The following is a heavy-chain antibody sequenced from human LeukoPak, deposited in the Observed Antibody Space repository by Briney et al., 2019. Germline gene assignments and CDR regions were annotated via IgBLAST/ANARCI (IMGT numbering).Heavy chain of an antibody. CDR3: ARQGYDFRSGYYTAFDY. CDR1: GYTFTSYG. CDR2: ISAYNGNT. J-gene: IGHJ4*02. Sequence: ASVKVSCKASGYTFTSYGISWVRQAPGQGLEWMGWISAYNGNTNYAQKLQGRVTMTTDTSTSTAYMELRSLRSDDTAVYYCARQGYDFRSGYYTAFDYWGQGTLVTVSS. V-gene: IGHV1-18*01. D-gene: IGHD3-3*01.